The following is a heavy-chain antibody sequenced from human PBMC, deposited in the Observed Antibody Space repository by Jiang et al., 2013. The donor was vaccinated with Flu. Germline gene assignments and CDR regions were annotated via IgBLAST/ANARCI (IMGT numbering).Heavy chain of an antibody. CDR3: ARRSSVVAAGDAFGI. D-gene: IGHD3-22*01. V-gene: IGHV4-4*07. CDR1: GDSISDYY. CDR2: VHTNGRT. J-gene: IGHJ3*02. Sequence: QLVESGPGLVKPSETLSLTCTVSGDSISDYYWSWIRQAAGKGLEWIGRVHTNGRTSYSPSLKSRVTMSLDTSKNQFSLNLGSVTAADTAVYYCARRSSVVAAGDAFGIWGQGTMVTVSS.